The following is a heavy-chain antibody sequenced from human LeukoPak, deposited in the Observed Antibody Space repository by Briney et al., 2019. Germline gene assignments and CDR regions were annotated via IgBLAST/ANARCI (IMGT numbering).Heavy chain of an antibody. CDR3: AKGGGGLSTMRTLGPFDM. J-gene: IGHJ3*02. V-gene: IGHV3-23*01. CDR1: GFTFSTCA. D-gene: IGHD5-24*01. CDR2: ISGGGGSA. Sequence: VQPGGSLRLSCAAFGFTFSTCAMSWVRQAPGKGLAWVSGISGGGGSAYYADSVKGRFTISRDNSKNTLYLQMKSLRAEDTAVYYCAKGGGGLSTMRTLGPFDMWGQGTMVTVSS.